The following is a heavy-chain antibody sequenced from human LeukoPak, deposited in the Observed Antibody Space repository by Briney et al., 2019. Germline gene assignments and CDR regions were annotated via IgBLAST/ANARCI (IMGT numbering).Heavy chain of an antibody. D-gene: IGHD2-15*01. J-gene: IGHJ4*02. Sequence: SETLSLTCTVSGDSISSSSSYWGWIRQPPGKGLEWIGSIYYSGSNFGNPALKSRVTISVDTSKNQFSLKLSSVTAADTAVYYCARERIQCRGDCFDYWGQGTLVTVSS. CDR1: GDSISSSSSY. V-gene: IGHV4-39*07. CDR2: IYYSGSN. CDR3: ARERIQCRGDCFDY.